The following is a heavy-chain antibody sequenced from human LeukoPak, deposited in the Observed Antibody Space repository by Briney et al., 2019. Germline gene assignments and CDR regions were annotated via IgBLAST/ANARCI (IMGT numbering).Heavy chain of an antibody. V-gene: IGHV4-39*02. CDR1: GGSISSSSYY. Sequence: SETPSLTCTVSGGSISSSSYYWGWIRQPPGKGLEWIGSIYYSGSTYYNPSLKSRVTISVDTSKNQFSLKLSSVTAADTAVYYCARERTSGDGSGYPYYFDYWGPGTLVTVSS. CDR2: IYYSGST. CDR3: ARERTSGDGSGYPYYFDY. J-gene: IGHJ4*02. D-gene: IGHD3-22*01.